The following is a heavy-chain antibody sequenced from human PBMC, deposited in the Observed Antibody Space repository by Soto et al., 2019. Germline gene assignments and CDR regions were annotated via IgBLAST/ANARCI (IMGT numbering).Heavy chain of an antibody. CDR2: IWYDGSNK. Sequence: QVQLVESGGGVVQPGRSLRLSCAASGFTFSGYGMHWVRQAPGKGLEWVAVIWYDGSNKYYADSVKGRFTISRDNSKNTLYLQMNSLRAEDTAVYYCASGGAVSTGITIFGAPIDPWGQGTLVTVSS. CDR1: GFTFSGYG. J-gene: IGHJ5*02. D-gene: IGHD3-3*01. CDR3: ASGGAVSTGITIFGAPIDP. V-gene: IGHV3-33*01.